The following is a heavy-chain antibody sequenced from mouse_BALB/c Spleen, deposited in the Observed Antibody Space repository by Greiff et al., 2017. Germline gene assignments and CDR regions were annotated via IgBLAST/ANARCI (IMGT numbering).Heavy chain of an antibody. CDR3: ASNWDGFAY. CDR1: GYSITSDYA. V-gene: IGHV3-2*02. J-gene: IGHJ3*01. Sequence: DVHLVESGPGLVKPSQSLSLTCTVTGYSITSDYAWNWIRQFPGNKLEWMGYISYSGSTSYNPSLKSRISITRDTSKNQFFLQLNSVTTEDTATYYCASNWDGFAYWGQGTLVTVSA. D-gene: IGHD4-1*01. CDR2: ISYSGST.